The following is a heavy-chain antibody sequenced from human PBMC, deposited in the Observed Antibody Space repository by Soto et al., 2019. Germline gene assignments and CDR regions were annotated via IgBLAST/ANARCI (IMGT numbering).Heavy chain of an antibody. Sequence: EVQLVQSGGGLVQPGGSLRLSCGASGFAFSSYWMHWVRQVPGKGLVWVSRINGDGSDIKYADSVKGRFTISRDNAKNTVYLQMNSPRAEDTAVYYCARDQSTGDWFDAWGQGTLVTVSS. V-gene: IGHV3-74*03. CDR3: ARDQSTGDWFDA. CDR1: GFAFSSYW. J-gene: IGHJ5*02. CDR2: INGDGSDI. D-gene: IGHD2-2*01.